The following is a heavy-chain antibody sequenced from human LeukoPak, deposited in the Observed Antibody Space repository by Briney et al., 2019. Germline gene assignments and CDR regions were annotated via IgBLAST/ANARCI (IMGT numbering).Heavy chain of an antibody. CDR2: IYYSGST. V-gene: IGHV4-59*01. D-gene: IGHD4-17*01. Sequence: SETLTLTCTVSGGSISSYYWSWIRQPPGKGLEWIGYIYYSGSTNYNPSLKSRVTISVDTSKNQFSLKLSSVTAADTAVYYCARDYGNGEPFDIWGQGTMVTVSS. CDR1: GGSISSYY. CDR3: ARDYGNGEPFDI. J-gene: IGHJ3*02.